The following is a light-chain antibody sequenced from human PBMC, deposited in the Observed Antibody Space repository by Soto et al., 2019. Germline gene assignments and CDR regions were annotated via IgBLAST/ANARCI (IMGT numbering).Light chain of an antibody. CDR3: CSYAGSYTWI. V-gene: IGLV2-11*01. CDR1: SSDVGCYNY. CDR2: DVS. Sequence: QSALTQPRSVSGSPGQSVTISCTGTSSDVGCYNYVSWYQQNPGKAPKLMIYDVSKRPSGVPDRFSGSKSGNAASLTISGLQAEDEADYYCCSYAGSYTWIFGGGTKLTVL. J-gene: IGLJ2*01.